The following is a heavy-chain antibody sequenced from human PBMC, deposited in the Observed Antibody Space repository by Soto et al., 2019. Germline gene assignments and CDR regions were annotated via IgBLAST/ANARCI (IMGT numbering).Heavy chain of an antibody. CDR1: GGSISSGGYS. Sequence: QLQLQESGSGLVRPSQTLSLTCAVSGGSISSGGYSWNWIRQPPGKGLEWIGYISHSGSTLYNTPPKSRLXXXVXXSKTQFSLKLSSVTAADTAVYYCARDQLEGNWFDPWGQGTLVTVSS. D-gene: IGHD1-1*01. V-gene: IGHV4-30-2*01. CDR2: ISHSGST. J-gene: IGHJ5*02. CDR3: ARDQLEGNWFDP.